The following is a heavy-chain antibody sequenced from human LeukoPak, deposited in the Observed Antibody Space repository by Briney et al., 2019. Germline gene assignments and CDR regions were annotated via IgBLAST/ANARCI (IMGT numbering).Heavy chain of an antibody. CDR2: IYPGDSDA. J-gene: IGHJ4*02. D-gene: IGHD6-13*01. CDR3: ARSSFRGAIAAAGVDY. Sequence: GESLKISCKGSGYSFTSYWIGWVRQTPGKGLEWMGMIYPGDSDAIYSPSFQGQVTFSVDKSINAAYLQWSSLKASDTAMYYCARSSFRGAIAAAGVDYWGQGTLVTVSS. CDR1: GYSFTSYW. V-gene: IGHV5-51*01.